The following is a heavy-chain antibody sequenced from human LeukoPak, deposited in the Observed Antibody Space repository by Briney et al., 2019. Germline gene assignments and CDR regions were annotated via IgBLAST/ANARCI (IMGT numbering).Heavy chain of an antibody. CDR1: GFTFSSYS. Sequence: GGSLRISCAASGFTFSSYSMNWVRQAPGKGLEWVSYISSSSSTIYYADSVKGRFTISRDNAKNSLYLQMNSLRAEDTAVYYCAREQWLGPNTLVPTGDYWGQGTLVTVSS. D-gene: IGHD6-19*01. CDR2: ISSSSSTI. CDR3: AREQWLGPNTLVPTGDY. J-gene: IGHJ4*02. V-gene: IGHV3-48*01.